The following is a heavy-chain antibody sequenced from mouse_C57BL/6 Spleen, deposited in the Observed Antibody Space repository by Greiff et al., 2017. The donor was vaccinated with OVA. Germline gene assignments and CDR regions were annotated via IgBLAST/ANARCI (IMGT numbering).Heavy chain of an antibody. J-gene: IGHJ3*01. D-gene: IGHD1-1*01. CDR2: ISDGGSYT. CDR3: ARDRGYGGFAY. Sequence: EVKLQESGGGLVKPGGSLKLSCAASGFTFSSYAMSWVRQTPEKRLEWVATISDGGSYTYYPDNVKGRFTISRDNAKNNLYLQMSHLKSEDTAMYYCARDRGYGGFAYWGQGTLVTVSA. V-gene: IGHV5-4*01. CDR1: GFTFSSYA.